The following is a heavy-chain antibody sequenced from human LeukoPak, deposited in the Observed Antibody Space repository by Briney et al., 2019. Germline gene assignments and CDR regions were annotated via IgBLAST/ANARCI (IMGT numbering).Heavy chain of an antibody. Sequence: GGSLRLSCAASGFTFSSYSMNWVRQAPGRGLEWVSYISSSSSTIYYADSVKGRFTISRDNAKNSLYLQMNSLRAEDTAVYSCAREPTDVDTAMAFDYWGQGTLVTVSS. CDR1: GFTFSSYS. CDR3: AREPTDVDTAMAFDY. CDR2: ISSSSSTI. D-gene: IGHD5-18*01. J-gene: IGHJ4*02. V-gene: IGHV3-48*01.